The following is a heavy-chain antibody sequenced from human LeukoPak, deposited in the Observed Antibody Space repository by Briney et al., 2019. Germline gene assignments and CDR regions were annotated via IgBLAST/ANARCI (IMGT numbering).Heavy chain of an antibody. Sequence: ASVKVSCKVSGYTLTELSMHWVRQAPGKGLEWMGGFDPEDGETIYAQKFQGRVTITADESTSTAYMELSSLRSEDTAVYYCATPNYCSSTSCSDYYYYGMDVWGQGTTVTVSS. CDR1: GYTLTELS. CDR2: FDPEDGET. CDR3: ATPNYCSSTSCSDYYYYGMDV. V-gene: IGHV1-24*01. D-gene: IGHD2-2*01. J-gene: IGHJ6*02.